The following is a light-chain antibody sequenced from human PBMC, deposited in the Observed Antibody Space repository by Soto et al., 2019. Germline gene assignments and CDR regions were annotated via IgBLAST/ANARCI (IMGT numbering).Light chain of an antibody. Sequence: EIVLTQSPGILSLSPGERATLSCRASQSVRSNFLAWYQQKPGQAPRLLIYDASSRATGIPDRFSGSGSGTDFTLTISRLEPEDFAVYYCQQYAASPITFGQGTRLEMK. CDR3: QQYAASPIT. CDR2: DAS. V-gene: IGKV3-20*01. CDR1: QSVRSNF. J-gene: IGKJ5*01.